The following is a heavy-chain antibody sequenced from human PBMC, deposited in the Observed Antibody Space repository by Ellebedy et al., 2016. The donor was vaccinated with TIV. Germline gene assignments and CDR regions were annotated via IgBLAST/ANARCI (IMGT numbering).Heavy chain of an antibody. V-gene: IGHV5-51*01. CDR1: GYSFSMYW. CDR3: ERHRGVSPRYNKMDV. D-gene: IGHD3-10*01. J-gene: IGHJ6*03. CDR2: IYPGDSQT. Sequence: GESLKISXKGSGYSFSMYWIGWVRQVPGKGLEWMGIIYPGDSQTTYSPSFVGQVTMSADKSSNTAYLQWSNLKASDTPMYYCERHRGVSPRYNKMDVWGKGTPVTVS.